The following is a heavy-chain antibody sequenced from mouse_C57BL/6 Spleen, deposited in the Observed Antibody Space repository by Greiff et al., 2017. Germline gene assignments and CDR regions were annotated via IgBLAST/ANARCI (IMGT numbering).Heavy chain of an antibody. Sequence: EVQLQQSGPELVKPGASVKISCKASGYTFTDYYMNWVKQSHGKSLEWIGDINPNNGGTSYNQKFKGKATLTVDKSSSTAYMELRSLTSEDSAVYYCARAIYDGYYGGCAYWGQGTLVTVSA. CDR1: GYTFTDYY. CDR2: INPNNGGT. CDR3: ARAIYDGYYGGCAY. V-gene: IGHV1-26*01. J-gene: IGHJ3*01. D-gene: IGHD2-3*01.